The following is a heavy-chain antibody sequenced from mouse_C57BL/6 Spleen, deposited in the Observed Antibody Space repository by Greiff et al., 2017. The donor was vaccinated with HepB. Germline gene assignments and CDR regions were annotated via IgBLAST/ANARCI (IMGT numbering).Heavy chain of an antibody. CDR1: GFTFTDYY. J-gene: IGHJ4*01. CDR3: ARYKGYGSYYYAMDY. Sequence: EVMLVESGGGLVQPGGSLSLSCAASGFTFTDYYMSWVRQPPGKALEWLGFIRNKANGYTTEYSASVKGRFTISRDNSQSILYLQMNALRAEDSATYYCARYKGYGSYYYAMDYWGQGTSVTVSS. D-gene: IGHD1-1*01. V-gene: IGHV7-3*01. CDR2: IRNKANGYTT.